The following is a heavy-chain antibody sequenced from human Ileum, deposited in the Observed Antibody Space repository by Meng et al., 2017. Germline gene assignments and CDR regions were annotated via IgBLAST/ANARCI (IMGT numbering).Heavy chain of an antibody. Sequence: QVQLQQSRPGLVKTSQTLHLTCAISGYSVSNGGWNWIRQSPPRGLEWLGRTYYNSKWYNDYATSLKSRMIINPDTSKNQFSLQLNSVTPEDTAVYYCARGWAATGFDYWGQGSLVTVSS. CDR3: ARGWAATGFDY. D-gene: IGHD6-13*01. V-gene: IGHV6-1*01. CDR1: GYSVSNGG. CDR2: TYYNSKWYN. J-gene: IGHJ4*02.